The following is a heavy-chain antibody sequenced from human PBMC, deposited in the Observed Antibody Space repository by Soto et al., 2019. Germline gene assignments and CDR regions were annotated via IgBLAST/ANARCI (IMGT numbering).Heavy chain of an antibody. D-gene: IGHD3-22*01. J-gene: IGHJ4*02. Sequence: GSLRLSCAASGFTFSSYGMHWVRQAPGKGLEWVAVIWYDGSKKYYADSVKGRFTISRDNSKNTLYLQMNSLRAEDTVVYYCARGGYYYDSSGSIRFDYWGQGTLVTVSS. CDR1: GFTFSSYG. CDR2: IWYDGSKK. CDR3: ARGGYYYDSSGSIRFDY. V-gene: IGHV3-33*01.